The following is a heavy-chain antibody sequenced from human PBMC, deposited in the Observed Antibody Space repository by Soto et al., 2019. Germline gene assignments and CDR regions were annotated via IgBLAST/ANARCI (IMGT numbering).Heavy chain of an antibody. V-gene: IGHV3-33*01. D-gene: IGHD2-15*01. J-gene: IGHJ5*02. CDR1: GFTFSSYG. Sequence: QVQLVESGGGVVQPGRSLRLSCAASGFTFSSYGMHWVRQAPGKGLEWVAVIWYDGSSKYYADSVKGRFTISRDNSKNTLDLQMNSLRAEDTAVYYCARGVVVAATLWFDPWGQRTLVTVSS. CDR3: ARGVVVAATLWFDP. CDR2: IWYDGSSK.